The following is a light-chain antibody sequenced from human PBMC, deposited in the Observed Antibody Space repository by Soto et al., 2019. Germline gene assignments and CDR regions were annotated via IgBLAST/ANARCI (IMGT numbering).Light chain of an antibody. J-gene: IGLJ2*01. V-gene: IGLV7-46*01. CDR3: LLSYSGGRPVV. CDR1: TGPVTSDHY. Sequence: QAVVTQAPSLTVSPGGTVTLTCGTSTGPVTSDHYPYWFQQRPGQAPRTLIYDATSKHSWTPARFSGSLLGGKAALTISGAQLEDEADYYCLLSYSGGRPVVFGGGTKLTVL. CDR2: DAT.